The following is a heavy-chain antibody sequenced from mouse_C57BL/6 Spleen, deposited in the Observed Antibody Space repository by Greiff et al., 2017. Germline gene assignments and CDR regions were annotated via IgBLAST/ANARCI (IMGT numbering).Heavy chain of an antibody. J-gene: IGHJ3*01. CDR1: GYTFTSYW. CDR2: IDPSDSYT. V-gene: IGHV1-69*01. Sequence: VQLQQPGAELVMPGASVKLSCKASGYTFTSYWMHWVKQRPGKGLEWIGEIDPSDSYTNYNQKFKGKSTLTVDKSSSTAYMQLSSLIYEDSAVYYCAKKNDSSSSWLAYWGQGTLVTVSA. CDR3: AKKNDSSSSWLAY. D-gene: IGHD1-1*01.